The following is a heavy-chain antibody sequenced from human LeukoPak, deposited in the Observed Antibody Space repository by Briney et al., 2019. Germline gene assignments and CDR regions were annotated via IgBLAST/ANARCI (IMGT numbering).Heavy chain of an antibody. CDR3: ARGGLSSSYYYDSSAKLPRGFDY. CDR2: IYYSGST. V-gene: IGHV4-59*11. J-gene: IGHJ4*02. D-gene: IGHD3-22*01. CDR1: GGSISSHY. Sequence: PSETLSLACTVSGGSISSHYWSWIRQPPGKGLEWIGYIYYSGSTNYNPSLKSRVTISVDTSKNQFSLKLSSVTAADTAVYYCARGGLSSSYYYDSSAKLPRGFDYWGQGTLVTVSS.